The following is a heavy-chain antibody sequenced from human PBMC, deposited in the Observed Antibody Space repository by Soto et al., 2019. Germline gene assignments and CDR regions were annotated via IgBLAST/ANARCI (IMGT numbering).Heavy chain of an antibody. CDR2: ISWNSGNV. V-gene: IGHV3-9*01. Sequence: PXGSLRLSCAASGFIFNNYAMHWVRQAPGKGLEWVSGISWNSGNVGYADSVKGRFTISRDNAENSLYLQMNSLRPEDTALYYCAKDTGDSSGYYYYYYYGMGVWGQGTTFTVSS. J-gene: IGHJ6*02. CDR3: AKDTGDSSGYYYYYYYGMGV. CDR1: GFIFNNYA. D-gene: IGHD3-22*01.